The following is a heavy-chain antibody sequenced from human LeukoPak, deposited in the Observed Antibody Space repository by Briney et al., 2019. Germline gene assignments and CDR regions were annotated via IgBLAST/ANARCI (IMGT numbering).Heavy chain of an antibody. D-gene: IGHD3-10*01. CDR1: GFTFSSYS. CDR3: ARMGYYYGSGREAFDY. CDR2: ISSSSSTI. J-gene: IGHJ4*02. V-gene: IGHV3-48*01. Sequence: WGSLRLSCAASGFTFSSYSMNWVRQAPGKGLEWVSHISSSSSTIYYADSVKGRFTISRDNSKNTLYLQMNSLRAEDTAVYYCARMGYYYGSGREAFDYWGQGTLVTVSS.